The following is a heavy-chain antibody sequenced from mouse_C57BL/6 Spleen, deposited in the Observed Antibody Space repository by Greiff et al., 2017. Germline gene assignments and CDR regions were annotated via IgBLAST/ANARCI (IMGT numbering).Heavy chain of an antibody. V-gene: IGHV1-61*01. Sequence: QVQLQQPGAELVRPGSSVKLSCTASGYTFTSYWMDWVKQRPGQGLEWIGNIYPSDSETHYNPQFKDKATLTVDKSSSTAYMQLSSLTSEDSAVYYCARSGNDYAMDYWGQGTSVTVSS. CDR1: GYTFTSYW. D-gene: IGHD2-1*01. CDR2: IYPSDSET. CDR3: ARSGNDYAMDY. J-gene: IGHJ4*01.